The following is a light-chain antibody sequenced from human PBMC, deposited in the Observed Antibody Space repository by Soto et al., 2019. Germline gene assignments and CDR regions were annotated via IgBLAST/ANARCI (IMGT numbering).Light chain of an antibody. J-gene: IGKJ2*01. Sequence: EIVLTQSPGTLSLSPGERATLSCRTSQSVSNTYLARYQQKPGQAPRLLIYHASSRATGIPDRFSGSGSGTDFTLTISRLEPEDFAVYYCQQYGTSPPVYAFGQGTKLEI. CDR1: QSVSNTY. CDR2: HAS. CDR3: QQYGTSPPVYA. V-gene: IGKV3-20*01.